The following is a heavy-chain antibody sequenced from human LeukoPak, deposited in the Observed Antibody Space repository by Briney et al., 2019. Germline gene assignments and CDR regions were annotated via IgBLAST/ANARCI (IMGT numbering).Heavy chain of an antibody. CDR3: ARIFTGEYFDY. Sequence: GGSLRLSCAVSGFTFSNYSMNWVRQTPGKGLEWIAYIIDSGKTVYYADSVKGRFTISRDNAKNTLYLQMNSLRAEDTAVYYCARIFTGEYFDYWGQGTLVTVSS. CDR1: GFTFSNYS. D-gene: IGHD1-26*01. CDR2: IIDSGKTV. J-gene: IGHJ4*02. V-gene: IGHV3-48*04.